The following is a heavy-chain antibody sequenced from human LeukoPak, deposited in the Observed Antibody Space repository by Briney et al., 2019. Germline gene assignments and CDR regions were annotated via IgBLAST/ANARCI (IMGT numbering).Heavy chain of an antibody. V-gene: IGHV4-59*01. CDR1: GGSISNYY. CDR3: TSLGSGTLFY. D-gene: IGHD3-10*01. CDR2: ISYSGST. Sequence: SETLSLTCTVSGGSISNYYWSWIRQPPGKGLEWIGYISYSGSTNNNPSLKSRATISVDTSKKQFSLSLRSVTAADTAVYYCTSLGSGTLFYWGQGTLVTVAS. J-gene: IGHJ4*02.